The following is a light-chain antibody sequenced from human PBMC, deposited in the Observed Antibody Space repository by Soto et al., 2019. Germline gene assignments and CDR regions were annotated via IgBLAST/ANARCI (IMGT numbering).Light chain of an antibody. CDR2: GAS. Sequence: EIVMTQSPATLSVSPGERATLSCRASQSVSSNLAWYQQKPGQAPRLLIYGASTRATGLPARFSGSGSGTEFTLTISSLQSEDFAVYYCQKYNNWPYTFGQGTKVESK. J-gene: IGKJ2*01. CDR1: QSVSSN. CDR3: QKYNNWPYT. V-gene: IGKV3-15*01.